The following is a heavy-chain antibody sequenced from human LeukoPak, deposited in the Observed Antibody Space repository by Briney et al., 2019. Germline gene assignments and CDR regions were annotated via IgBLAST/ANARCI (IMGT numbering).Heavy chain of an antibody. J-gene: IGHJ6*02. CDR3: GRDYDSSGYFNLNYYYGMDV. CDR2: ISAYNGNT. Sequence: ASVKVSCKASGYTFTSYGISWVRQAPGQGLEWMGWISAYNGNTNYAQKLQGRVTMTTDTSTSTAYMELRGLRSDDTAVYYCGRDYDSSGYFNLNYYYGMDVWGQGTTVTVSS. V-gene: IGHV1-18*01. D-gene: IGHD3-22*01. CDR1: GYTFTSYG.